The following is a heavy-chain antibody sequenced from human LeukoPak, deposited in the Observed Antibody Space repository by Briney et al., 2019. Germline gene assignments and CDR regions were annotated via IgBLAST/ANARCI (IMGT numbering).Heavy chain of an antibody. Sequence: QPGGSPRLSCAASGFTFSSYEMNWVGQAPGKGLEWVSYISSSGSTIYYADSVKGRFTICRDNPKNSLYLRMNSLRAEDTAVYYCARGGVYSSGWYSLMGPIFDYWGQGTLVTVSS. D-gene: IGHD6-19*01. V-gene: IGHV3-48*03. J-gene: IGHJ4*02. CDR2: ISSSGSTI. CDR1: GFTFSSYE. CDR3: ARGGVYSSGWYSLMGPIFDY.